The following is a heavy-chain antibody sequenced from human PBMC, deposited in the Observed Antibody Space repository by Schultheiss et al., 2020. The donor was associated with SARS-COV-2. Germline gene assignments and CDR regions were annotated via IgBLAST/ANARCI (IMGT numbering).Heavy chain of an antibody. V-gene: IGHV3-15*01. CDR3: ARGPFPSRMTGYYIDYYYGMDV. CDR1: GFTFSNAW. Sequence: GGSLRLSCAASGFTFSNAWMSWVRQAPGKGLEWVGRIKSKTDGGTTDYAAPVKGRFTISRDDSKNTLYLQMNSLKTEDTAVYYCARGPFPSRMTGYYIDYYYGMDVWGQGTTVTVSS. J-gene: IGHJ6*02. CDR2: IKSKTDGGTT. D-gene: IGHD3-9*01.